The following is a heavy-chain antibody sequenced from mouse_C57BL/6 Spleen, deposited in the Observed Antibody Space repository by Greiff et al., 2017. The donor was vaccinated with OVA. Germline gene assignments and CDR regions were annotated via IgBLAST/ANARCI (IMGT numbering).Heavy chain of an antibody. D-gene: IGHD1-1*01. CDR3: ARRTTVVAEDY. CDR1: GYTFTSYW. Sequence: VQLQQSGAELVKPGASVKLSCKASGYTFTSYWMQWVKQRPGQGLEWIGEIDPSDSYTNYNQKFKGKATLTVDTSSSTAYMQLSSLTSEDSAVYYCARRTTVVAEDYWGQGTSVTVSS. J-gene: IGHJ4*01. CDR2: IDPSDSYT. V-gene: IGHV1-50*01.